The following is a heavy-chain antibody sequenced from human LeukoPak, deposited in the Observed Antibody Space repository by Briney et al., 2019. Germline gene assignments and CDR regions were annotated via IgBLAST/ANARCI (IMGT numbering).Heavy chain of an antibody. CDR3: AREGRIVFSGGSCYFDY. V-gene: IGHV4-38-2*01. Sequence: SETLSLTCAVSGYSISSGYYWGWIRQPPGKGLEWIGSIYHSGSTYYNPSLKSRVTISVDTSKNQFSLKLSSVTAADTAVYYWAREGRIVFSGGSCYFDYWGQGPLVTVSP. CDR1: GYSISSGYY. D-gene: IGHD2-15*01. CDR2: IYHSGST. J-gene: IGHJ4*02.